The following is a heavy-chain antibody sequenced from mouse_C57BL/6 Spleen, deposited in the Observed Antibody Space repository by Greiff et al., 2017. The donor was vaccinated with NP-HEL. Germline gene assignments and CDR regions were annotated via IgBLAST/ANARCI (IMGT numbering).Heavy chain of an antibody. J-gene: IGHJ4*01. Sequence: EVKLMESGGGLVQPGGSLSLSCAASGFTFTDYYMSWVRQPPGKALEWLGFIRNKANGYTTEYSASVKGRFTISRDTSQSILYLQMNALRAEDSATYYCARYGGSAMDYWGQGTSVTVSS. D-gene: IGHD1-1*02. CDR3: ARYGGSAMDY. CDR1: GFTFTDYY. V-gene: IGHV7-3*01. CDR2: IRNKANGYTT.